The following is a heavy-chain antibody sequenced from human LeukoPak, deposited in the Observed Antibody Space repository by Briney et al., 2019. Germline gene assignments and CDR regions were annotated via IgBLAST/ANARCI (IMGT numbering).Heavy chain of an antibody. D-gene: IGHD3-10*01. V-gene: IGHV4-59*01. CDR3: ARDRITMVRGALRYYGMDV. Sequence: SGTLSLTCTVSGGSISSYYWSWIRQPPGKGLEWIGYILVSGTTNYNPSLKSRVTISVDTSKNQFSLKLNSVTAADTAVYYCARDRITMVRGALRYYGMDVWGQGTTVTVSS. CDR1: GGSISSYY. CDR2: ILVSGTT. J-gene: IGHJ6*02.